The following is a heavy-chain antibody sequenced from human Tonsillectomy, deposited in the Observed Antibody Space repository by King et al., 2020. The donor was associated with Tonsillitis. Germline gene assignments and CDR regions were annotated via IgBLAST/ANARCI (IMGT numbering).Heavy chain of an antibody. CDR1: GFTFSRYG. J-gene: IGHJ2*01. CDR2: IGNDGSVT. Sequence: VQLVESGGGVVQPGRSLRLSCAASGFTFSRYGMHWVRQSPGEGLEWVAVIGNDGSVTYYADSVKGRFTISRDNSENTLYMQMNSLRVEDTAVYYCAKENKRVAGDWYFDLWGRGTLVIVSS. D-gene: IGHD6-19*01. CDR3: AKENKRVAGDWYFDL. V-gene: IGHV3-30*18.